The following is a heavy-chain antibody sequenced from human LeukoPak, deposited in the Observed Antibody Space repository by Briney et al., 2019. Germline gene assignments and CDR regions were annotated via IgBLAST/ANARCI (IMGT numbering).Heavy chain of an antibody. J-gene: IGHJ4*02. Sequence: GGSLRLSCAASGFTFSRYYMHWVRQAPGKGLVWVSRINSDGRSTTYADSVRGRFTVSRDNPQKTLYLKMNSLNVEDTAMYYCTRVFVGDEYSSSGYWGQGTLVTVSS. CDR2: INSDGRST. D-gene: IGHD6-13*01. CDR1: GFTFSRYY. CDR3: TRVFVGDEYSSSGY. V-gene: IGHV3-74*01.